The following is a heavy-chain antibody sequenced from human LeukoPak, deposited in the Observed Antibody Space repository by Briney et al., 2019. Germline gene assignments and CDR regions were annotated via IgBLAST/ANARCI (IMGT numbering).Heavy chain of an antibody. CDR2: ISGSGAST. J-gene: IGHJ4*02. V-gene: IGHV3-23*01. D-gene: IGHD3-10*01. Sequence: PGGSLRLSCVASGFTFSSYALNWVRQTPGKGLEWVSTISGSGASTYYADAVRGRFTISGDNSKNTLYLQMNSLRVEDTAVYYCAKDGSGTYSRFDYWGQGTLVTVSS. CDR1: GFTFSSYA. CDR3: AKDGSGTYSRFDY.